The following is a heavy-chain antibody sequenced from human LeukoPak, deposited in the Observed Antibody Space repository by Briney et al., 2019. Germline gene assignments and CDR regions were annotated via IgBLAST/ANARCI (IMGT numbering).Heavy chain of an antibody. CDR3: ARSRDGYNYGFDY. J-gene: IGHJ4*02. V-gene: IGHV3-48*03. CDR2: ISSSGSTI. D-gene: IGHD5-24*01. CDR1: GFTFSSYE. Sequence: GGSLRLSCAASGFTFSSYEMNWFRQAPGKGLEWVSYISSSGSTIYYADSVKGRFTISRDNAKNSLYLQMNSLRAEDTAVYYCARSRDGYNYGFDYWGQGTLVTVSS.